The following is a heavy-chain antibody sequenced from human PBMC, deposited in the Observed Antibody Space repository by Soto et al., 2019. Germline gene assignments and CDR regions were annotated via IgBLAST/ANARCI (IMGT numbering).Heavy chain of an antibody. Sequence: KPSESLSLTCAVYGGCLSGYYRTWSRQPPGKGLEWIGEINHSGSTNYNPSLKSRVTISVDTSKNQFSLKLSSVTAADTAVYYCARGSDSSPRLYFEYWGQGTLVLVSS. D-gene: IGHD6-13*01. CDR1: GGCLSGYY. CDR2: INHSGST. CDR3: ARGSDSSPRLYFEY. J-gene: IGHJ1*01. V-gene: IGHV4-34*01.